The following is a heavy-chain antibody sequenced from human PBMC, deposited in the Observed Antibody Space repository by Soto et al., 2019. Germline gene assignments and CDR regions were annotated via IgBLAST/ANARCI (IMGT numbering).Heavy chain of an antibody. CDR1: GFSFSGSA. J-gene: IGHJ4*02. CDR2: IRSKAYSYAT. Sequence: EVQLVESGGGLVQPGGSLKLSCAASGFSFSGSAMYWVRQASGKGLEWVGRIRSKAYSYATAYGASLKGRFSIFRDDTKNTAYLQINSLKSEDTAVYYCLTSIREATRDFDYWGQGTLVTVSS. D-gene: IGHD5-12*01. V-gene: IGHV3-73*02. CDR3: LTSIREATRDFDY.